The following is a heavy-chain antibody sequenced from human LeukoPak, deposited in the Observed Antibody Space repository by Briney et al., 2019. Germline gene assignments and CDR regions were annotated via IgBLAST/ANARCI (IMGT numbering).Heavy chain of an antibody. J-gene: IGHJ4*02. Sequence: PGGSLRLSCAASGFTFSSYALTWVRQAPGKGLEWVSAISGSGGSTYYADSVKGRFTISRDNSKNTLYLQMNSLRDEDTAVYYCAKVLGGSGKTGSLDYWGQGTLVTVSS. CDR2: ISGSGGST. D-gene: IGHD1-14*01. CDR3: AKVLGGSGKTGSLDY. V-gene: IGHV3-23*01. CDR1: GFTFSSYA.